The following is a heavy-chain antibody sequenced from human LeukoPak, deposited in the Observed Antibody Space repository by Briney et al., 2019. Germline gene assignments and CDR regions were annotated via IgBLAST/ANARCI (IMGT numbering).Heavy chain of an antibody. D-gene: IGHD6-19*01. CDR2: ISSSGAKT. V-gene: IGHV3-48*03. CDR3: ARDPIAVVGGGSFDY. Sequence: GGSLRLSCAASGFTLSNYEMSWIRQAPGKGLQWVSSISSSGAKTYYADSVKGRVTISRDNAKNSYYLEMNSLVAEDTAVYYCARDPIAVVGGGSFDYWGQGILVTVSS. J-gene: IGHJ4*02. CDR1: GFTLSNYE.